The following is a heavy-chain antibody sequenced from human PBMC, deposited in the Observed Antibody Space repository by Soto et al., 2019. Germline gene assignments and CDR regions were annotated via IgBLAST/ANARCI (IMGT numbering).Heavy chain of an antibody. CDR1: GYTFTSYD. J-gene: IGHJ6*02. V-gene: IGHV1-8*01. CDR2: MNPNSGNT. D-gene: IGHD5-18*01. CDR3: ARERGYSYGAYYYYGMDV. Sequence: ASVKVSCKASGYTFTSYDINWVRQATGQGLEWMGWMNPNSGNTSYAQKFQGRVTMTRDTSTSTAYMELSSLRSEDTAVYYCARERGYSYGAYYYYGMDVWGQGTTVTVSS.